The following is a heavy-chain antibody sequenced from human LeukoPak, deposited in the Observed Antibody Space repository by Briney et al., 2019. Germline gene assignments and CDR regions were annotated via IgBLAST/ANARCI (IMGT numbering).Heavy chain of an antibody. Sequence: GGSLRLSCAASGFTFSSYAMSWVRQAPGKGLEWVSYTSSSGSTIYYADSVKGRFTISRDNAKNSLYLQMNSLRAEDTAVYYCAELGITMIGGVWGKGTTVTISS. CDR1: GFTFSSYA. V-gene: IGHV3-48*03. D-gene: IGHD3-10*02. J-gene: IGHJ6*04. CDR2: TSSSGSTI. CDR3: AELGITMIGGV.